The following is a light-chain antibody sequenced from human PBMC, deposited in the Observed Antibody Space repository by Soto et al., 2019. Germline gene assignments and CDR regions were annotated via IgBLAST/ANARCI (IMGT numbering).Light chain of an antibody. V-gene: IGKV1-5*01. CDR3: QQYDSDSWT. CDR2: DSS. J-gene: IGKJ1*01. Sequence: DIQMTQSPSTLSASVGDRVTITCRASQSISKWLAWYQQKPGTAPKLLIYDSSTLQIGVPSRFSGSGSGTDFTLTINSLQPDDLATDSCQQYDSDSWTFGQGTQV. CDR1: QSISKW.